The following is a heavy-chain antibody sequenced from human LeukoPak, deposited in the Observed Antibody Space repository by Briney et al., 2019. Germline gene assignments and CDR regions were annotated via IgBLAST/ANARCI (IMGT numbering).Heavy chain of an antibody. J-gene: IGHJ3*02. D-gene: IGHD6-19*01. CDR3: ARESKQWLDAFDI. CDR2: ISYDGSNK. CDR1: GFTFSSYA. V-gene: IGHV3-30*04. Sequence: GGSLRLSCAASGFTFSSYAMHWVRQAPGKGLEWVAVISYDGSNKYYADSVKGRFTISRDNSKNTLYLQMNSLRAEDTAVYYCARESKQWLDAFDIWGQGTMVTVSS.